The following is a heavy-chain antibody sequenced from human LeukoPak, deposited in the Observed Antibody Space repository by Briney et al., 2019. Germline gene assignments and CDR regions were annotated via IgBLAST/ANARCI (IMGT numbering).Heavy chain of an antibody. CDR1: GGSISSYY. Sequence: SETLSLTCTVSGGSISSYYWSWIRQPPGKGLEWIGYIYYSGSTNYNPSLKSRVTISVDTSKNQFSLKLSSVTAADTAVYYCARRVGEFDYWGQGTLVTVS. CDR2: IYYSGST. J-gene: IGHJ4*02. V-gene: IGHV4-59*08. CDR3: ARRVGEFDY. D-gene: IGHD2-15*01.